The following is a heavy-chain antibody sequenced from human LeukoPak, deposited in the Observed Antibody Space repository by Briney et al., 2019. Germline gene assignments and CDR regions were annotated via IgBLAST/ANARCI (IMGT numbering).Heavy chain of an antibody. J-gene: IGHJ5*02. CDR1: GGSISSNSYY. CDR3: ARKPGAPYMVRGAFGP. Sequence: SETLSLTCTVSGGSISSNSYYWGWIRQPPGKGLEWIGEINHSGSTNYNPSLKSRVTISVDTSKNQFSLKLSSVTAADTAVYYCARKPGAPYMVRGAFGPWGQGTLVTVSS. V-gene: IGHV4-39*07. CDR2: INHSGST. D-gene: IGHD3-10*01.